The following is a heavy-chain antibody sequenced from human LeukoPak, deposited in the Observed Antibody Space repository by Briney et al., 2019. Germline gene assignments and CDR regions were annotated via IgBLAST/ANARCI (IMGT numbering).Heavy chain of an antibody. CDR1: RYTFTGYY. CDR3: ARDFDDILTGYYVDY. D-gene: IGHD3-9*01. CDR2: INPNSGGT. V-gene: IGHV1-2*06. J-gene: IGHJ4*02. Sequence: ASVKVSCKASRYTFTGYYMHWVRQAPGQGLEWMGRINPNSGGTNYAQKFQGRVTMTRDTSISTAYMELSRLRSDDTAVYYCARDFDDILTGYYVDYWGQGTLATVSS.